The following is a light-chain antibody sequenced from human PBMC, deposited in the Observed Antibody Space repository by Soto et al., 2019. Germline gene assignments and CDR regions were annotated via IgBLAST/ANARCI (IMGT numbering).Light chain of an antibody. CDR1: QSISSY. Sequence: DIQMTQSPSSLSASVGDRDTITCRASQSISSYLNWYQQKPGKAPKLLIYAASSLQSGVPSRFSGSGSGTDFTLTISSLRPEDFATYYCQQSYSTLTWTFGQGTKVDIK. V-gene: IGKV1-39*01. J-gene: IGKJ1*01. CDR2: AAS. CDR3: QQSYSTLTWT.